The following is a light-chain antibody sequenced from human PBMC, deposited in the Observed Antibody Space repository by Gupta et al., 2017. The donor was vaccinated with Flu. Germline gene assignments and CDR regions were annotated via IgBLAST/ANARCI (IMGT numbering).Light chain of an antibody. CDR3: HQSSNLPWT. CDR2: YAS. Sequence: PDFQSVTPKEKVTITCRASQNIGTSLNWYQQKPDQSPKLLIKYASQSFSGVPSRFSGSGSGTDFTLTINNRETEDAATYYCHQSSNLPWTFGQGTKVEIK. J-gene: IGKJ1*01. CDR1: QNIGTS. V-gene: IGKV6-21*01.